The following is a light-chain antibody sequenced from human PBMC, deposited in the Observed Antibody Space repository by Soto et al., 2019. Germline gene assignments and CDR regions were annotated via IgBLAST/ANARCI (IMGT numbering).Light chain of an antibody. CDR2: DAS. CDR1: QSISSW. Sequence: DIQMTQSPSTLSASVGDTVTVTCRASQSISSWLAWYQQMPGKAPKLLIYDASSLHSGVPSRFSGSGSETEFTLTITGLQPDDFATYYCHQYSRFPRTFGQGTKVDIK. J-gene: IGKJ1*01. CDR3: HQYSRFPRT. V-gene: IGKV1-5*01.